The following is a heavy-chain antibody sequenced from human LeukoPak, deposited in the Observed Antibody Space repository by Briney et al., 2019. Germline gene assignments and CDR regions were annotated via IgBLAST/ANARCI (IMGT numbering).Heavy chain of an antibody. CDR1: GYTFTSYG. V-gene: IGHV1-18*01. Sequence: ASAKVSCKASGYTFTSYGISWVRQAPGQGLEWRGWITAYNGNTNYAQKLQSRVTMTTDPSTSTAYMELRSLRSDDTAVYYCARAGVPAAIGTSYYYMDVWGKGTTVTVSS. J-gene: IGHJ6*03. CDR2: ITAYNGNT. D-gene: IGHD2-2*01. CDR3: ARAGVPAAIGTSYYYMDV.